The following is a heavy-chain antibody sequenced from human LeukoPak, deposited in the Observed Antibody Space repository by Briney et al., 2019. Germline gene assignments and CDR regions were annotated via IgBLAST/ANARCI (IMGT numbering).Heavy chain of an antibody. CDR2: INPSGGST. V-gene: IGHV1-46*01. J-gene: IGHJ5*02. D-gene: IGHD4-17*01. CDR3: ARVGGDYGFGFDP. CDR1: GYTFTSYY. Sequence: ASVKVSCKASGYTFTSYYMHWVRQAPGQGLEWMGIINPSGGSTSYAQKFQGRVTTTRDTSTSTVYMELSSLRSEDTAVYYCARVGGDYGFGFDPWGQGTLATVSS.